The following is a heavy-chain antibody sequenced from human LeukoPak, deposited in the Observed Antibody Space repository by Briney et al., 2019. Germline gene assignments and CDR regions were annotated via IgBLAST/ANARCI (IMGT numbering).Heavy chain of an antibody. V-gene: IGHV3-23*01. CDR2: ISGSGGST. CDR3: AREAGAWYYDFWSGYLGWFDP. Sequence: PGGSLKLSCAASGFTFSSYAMSWVRQAPGKGLEWVSAISGSGGSTYYADSVKGWFTISRDNAKNTLYLQMNSLRAEDTAVYYCAREAGAWYYDFWSGYLGWFDPWGQGTLVTVSS. CDR1: GFTFSSYA. J-gene: IGHJ5*02. D-gene: IGHD3-3*01.